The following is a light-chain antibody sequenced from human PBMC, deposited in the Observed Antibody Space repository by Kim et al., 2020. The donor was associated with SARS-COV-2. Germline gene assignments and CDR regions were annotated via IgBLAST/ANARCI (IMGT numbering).Light chain of an antibody. Sequence: DIQMTQSPSSLSASVGDRVTIACRASQSISTYLSWYQQKPGKAPNLLIYAASSLQSGVPSRFSGSGSGTDFTLTISSLQPEDFATYYWQQSHTAPLLTFGGGTKLEI. CDR3: QQSHTAPLLT. CDR2: AAS. J-gene: IGKJ4*01. V-gene: IGKV1-39*01. CDR1: QSISTY.